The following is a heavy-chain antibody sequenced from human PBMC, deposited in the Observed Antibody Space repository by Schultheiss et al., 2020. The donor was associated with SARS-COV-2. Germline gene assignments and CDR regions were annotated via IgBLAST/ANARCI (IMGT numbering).Heavy chain of an antibody. CDR3: AKDGNWNYDYYYYMDV. CDR2: IYTSGST. Sequence: SETLSLTCTVSGGSISSYYWSWIRQPAGKGLEWIGRIYTSGSTNYNPSLKSRVTMSVDTSKNQFSLKLSSVTAADTAVYYCAKDGNWNYDYYYYMDVWGKGTTVTVSS. V-gene: IGHV4-4*07. D-gene: IGHD1-1*01. J-gene: IGHJ6*03. CDR1: GGSISSYY.